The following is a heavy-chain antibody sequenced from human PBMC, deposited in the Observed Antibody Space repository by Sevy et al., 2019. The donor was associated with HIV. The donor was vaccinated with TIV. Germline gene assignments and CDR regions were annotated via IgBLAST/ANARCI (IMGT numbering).Heavy chain of an antibody. Sequence: ASVKVSCKASGYTFTGYYMHWVRQAPGQGLEWMGWINPNSGGTNYAQKVQGRVTMTRETSISTAYMALSRLRSDDTAVYYCARGPDSSSPRFDPWGQGTLVTVSS. J-gene: IGHJ5*02. CDR3: ARGPDSSSPRFDP. V-gene: IGHV1-2*02. D-gene: IGHD6-13*01. CDR1: GYTFTGYY. CDR2: INPNSGGT.